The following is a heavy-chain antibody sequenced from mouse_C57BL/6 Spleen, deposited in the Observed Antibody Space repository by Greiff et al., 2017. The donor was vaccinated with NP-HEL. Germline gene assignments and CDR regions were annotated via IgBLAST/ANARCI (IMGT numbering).Heavy chain of an antibody. CDR1: GYSFTDYN. CDR2: LNPNYGTT. Sequence: EVQLQQSGPELVKPGASVKISCKASGYSFTDYNMNWVKQSNGKSLEWIGVLNPNYGTTSYNQQFTGKATLTVDQFSSTAYMQLNSLTSEDSAVYYCARAYYYGSSFYWGQGTTLTVSS. D-gene: IGHD1-1*01. J-gene: IGHJ2*01. CDR3: ARAYYYGSSFY. V-gene: IGHV1-39*01.